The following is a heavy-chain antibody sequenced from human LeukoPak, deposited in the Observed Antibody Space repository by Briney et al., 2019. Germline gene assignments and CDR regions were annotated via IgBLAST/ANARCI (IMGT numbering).Heavy chain of an antibody. J-gene: IGHJ4*02. V-gene: IGHV4-34*01. CDR2: INPSGST. Sequence: PSETLSPTCAVYGESFSGYYWSWIRQSPEKGLEWVGQINPSGSTTYNPSLKSRVTISLHASKNQFSLNLSSLTAADTSVYYCARAISATRYSGGWYYFDYWAQGTLVTVSS. D-gene: IGHD6-19*01. CDR3: ARAISATRYSGGWYYFDY. CDR1: GESFSGYY.